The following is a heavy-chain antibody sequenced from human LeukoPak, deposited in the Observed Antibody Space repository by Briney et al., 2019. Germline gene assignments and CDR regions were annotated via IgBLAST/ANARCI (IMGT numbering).Heavy chain of an antibody. CDR2: LGSDGRTT. V-gene: IGHV3-33*08. CDR3: ARDGGWLQFNY. J-gene: IGHJ4*02. D-gene: IGHD5-24*01. Sequence: PGGSLRLSCAASGFTFSSYAMSWVRQAPGKGLEWVAVLGSDGRTTYYADSVKGRFTISRDNSKNTLYLQMNSLRAEDTAVYYCARDGGWLQFNYWGQGTLVTVSS. CDR1: GFTFSSYA.